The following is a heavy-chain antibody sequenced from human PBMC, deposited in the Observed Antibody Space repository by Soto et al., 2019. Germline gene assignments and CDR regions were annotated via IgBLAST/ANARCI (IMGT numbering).Heavy chain of an antibody. CDR2: IYYSGST. D-gene: IGHD5-18*01. CDR1: GGSISSYY. CDR3: ARSPGIQLWLNDYYYGMDV. V-gene: IGHV4-59*01. Sequence: TLSLTCTVSGGSISSYYWSWIRQPPGKGLEWIGYIYYSGSTNYNPSLKSRVTISVDTSKNQFSLKLSSVTAADTAVYYCARSPGIQLWLNDYYYGMDVWGQGTTVTVSS. J-gene: IGHJ6*02.